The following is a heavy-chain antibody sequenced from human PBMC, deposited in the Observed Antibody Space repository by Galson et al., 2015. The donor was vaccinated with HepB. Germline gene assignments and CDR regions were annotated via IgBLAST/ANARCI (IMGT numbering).Heavy chain of an antibody. D-gene: IGHD4-17*01. Sequence: SLRLSCAASGFTLDFYGMHWVRQAPGKGLEWVALISFDGSNRNYADSVKGRFTISRDNSENTLYLDMNSLRADDTAVYYCAKEREYNYSDIDYWGQGTLVT. CDR2: ISFDGSNR. CDR3: AKEREYNYSDIDY. V-gene: IGHV3-30*18. J-gene: IGHJ4*02. CDR1: GFTLDFYG.